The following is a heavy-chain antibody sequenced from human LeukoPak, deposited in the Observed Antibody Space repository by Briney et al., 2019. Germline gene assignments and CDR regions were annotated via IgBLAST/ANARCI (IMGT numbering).Heavy chain of an antibody. CDR1: GGSISSYY. CDR3: AREVSSSWYSWFDP. D-gene: IGHD6-13*01. J-gene: IGHJ5*02. Sequence: PSETLSLTCTVSGGSISSYYWSWIRQPAGKGLEWIGRIYTSGITNYNPSLKSRVTMSVDTSKNQFSLKLSSVTAADTAVYYYAREVSSSWYSWFDPWGQGTLVTVSS. CDR2: IYTSGIT. V-gene: IGHV4-4*07.